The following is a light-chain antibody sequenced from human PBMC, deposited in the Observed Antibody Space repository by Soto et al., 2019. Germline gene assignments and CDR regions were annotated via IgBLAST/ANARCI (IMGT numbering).Light chain of an antibody. Sequence: QSALTQPASVPGSPGQSITISCTGTSSDVGGYNYVSWYQQHSGKAPKLMIYDVSNRPSGVSNRFSGSKSGNTASLTISGLQAEDEADYYCGSYASSSTLYVFGTGTKLTVL. J-gene: IGLJ1*01. V-gene: IGLV2-14*01. CDR1: SSDVGGYNY. CDR3: GSYASSSTLYV. CDR2: DVS.